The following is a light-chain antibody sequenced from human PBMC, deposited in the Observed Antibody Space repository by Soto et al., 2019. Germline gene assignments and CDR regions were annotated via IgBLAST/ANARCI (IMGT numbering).Light chain of an antibody. V-gene: IGKV3-15*01. CDR1: QSVSSN. J-gene: IGKJ1*01. CDR3: QQYNNWLAWT. Sequence: EIVMTQSPATLSVSPGERATLSCRASQSVSSNLAWYQQRPGQAPRLLIYGASTRATGIPARSRGSGSGTEFTLTISSLQSEDFAVYYCQQYNNWLAWTFGQGTKVEIK. CDR2: GAS.